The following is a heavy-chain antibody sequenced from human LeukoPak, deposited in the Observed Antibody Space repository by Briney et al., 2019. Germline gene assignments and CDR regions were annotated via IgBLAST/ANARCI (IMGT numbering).Heavy chain of an antibody. D-gene: IGHD3-22*01. Sequence: AGGSLRLSCAASGFIFSSYAMSWVRQAPGKGLEWVSAISGSGGSTYYADSVKGRFTISRDNSKNTLYLQMNSLRAEDTAVYYCAKDSYYDSSEGDYFDYWGQGTLVTVSS. V-gene: IGHV3-23*01. J-gene: IGHJ4*02. CDR3: AKDSYYDSSEGDYFDY. CDR2: ISGSGGST. CDR1: GFIFSSYA.